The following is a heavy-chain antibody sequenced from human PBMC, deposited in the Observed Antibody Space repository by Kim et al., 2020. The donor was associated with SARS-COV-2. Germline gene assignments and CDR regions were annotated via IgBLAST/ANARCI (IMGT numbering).Heavy chain of an antibody. V-gene: IGHV3-33*06. CDR1: GFTFSSYA. J-gene: IGHJ4*01. Sequence: GGSLRLSCAASGFTFSSYAMHWVRQAPGKGLEWVAVIWYDGSNKYYADSVKGRFTISRDNSKNTLYLQMNSLRAEDTAVYYCAKENRRYIAAAGDFDYWG. CDR2: IWYDGSNK. D-gene: IGHD6-13*01. CDR3: AKENRRYIAAAGDFDY.